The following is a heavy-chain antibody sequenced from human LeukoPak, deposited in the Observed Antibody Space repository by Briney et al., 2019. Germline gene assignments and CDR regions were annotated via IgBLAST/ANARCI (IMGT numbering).Heavy chain of an antibody. V-gene: IGHV1-8*02. CDR1: GGTFSSYV. Sequence: GASVKVSCKASGGTFSSYVISRVRQATGQGLEWMGWMNPNSGNTGYTQKFQGRVTMTRNTSISTAYMELSSLRSEDTAVYYCARGRGSGHKENWFDPCGQGTLVTVSS. CDR3: ARGRGSGHKENWFDP. D-gene: IGHD6-19*01. J-gene: IGHJ5*02. CDR2: MNPNSGNT.